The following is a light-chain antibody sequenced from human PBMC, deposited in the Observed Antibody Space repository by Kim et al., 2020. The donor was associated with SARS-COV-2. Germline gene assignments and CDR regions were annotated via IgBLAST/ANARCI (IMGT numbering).Light chain of an antibody. CDR2: SDY. CDR3: AVWDESLRGRL. Sequence: QSALTQPPSASGTPGQRVTISCSGSSSNIGSNTVNWYQQLPGTAPKLLIYSDYQRASGVPDRFSGSRSGTSASLAISELLSEDEADYYCAVWDESLRGRLFGTGTKVTVL. V-gene: IGLV1-44*01. J-gene: IGLJ1*01. CDR1: SSNIGSNT.